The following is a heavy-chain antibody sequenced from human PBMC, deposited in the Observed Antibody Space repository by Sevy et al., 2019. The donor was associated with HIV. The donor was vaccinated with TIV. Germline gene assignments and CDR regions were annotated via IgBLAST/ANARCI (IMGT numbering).Heavy chain of an antibody. CDR2: ISGSGDST. V-gene: IGHV3-23*01. J-gene: IGHJ6*02. CDR1: GFTFITYA. D-gene: IGHD3-3*01. CDR3: TRDKTILEGRYGMDV. Sequence: GGSLRLSCAASGFTFITYAMNWVRQAPGKGLEWVSTISGSGDSTYYADSVKGRFTISRDNSKNTLYLQMNSLRAEDTAMYYCTRDKTILEGRYGMDVWGQGTTVTVSS.